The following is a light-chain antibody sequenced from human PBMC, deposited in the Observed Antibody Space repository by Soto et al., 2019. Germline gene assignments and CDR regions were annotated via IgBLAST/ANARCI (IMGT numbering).Light chain of an antibody. Sequence: EIVMTQSPVTLSVSPGERATLSCRASQNISRSLAWYQQKPGQGPSLIIYDASTRATGIPATFSGSGSGTQVTLTISSLQSEDFAVYYCQQYNHWAYTFGQGTKVDIK. CDR1: QNISRS. CDR2: DAS. V-gene: IGKV3-15*01. CDR3: QQYNHWAYT. J-gene: IGKJ2*01.